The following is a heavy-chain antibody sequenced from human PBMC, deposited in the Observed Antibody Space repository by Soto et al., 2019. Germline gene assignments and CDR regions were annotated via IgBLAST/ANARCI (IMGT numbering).Heavy chain of an antibody. CDR3: ARDTLIRGYSGYVAYYYGMDV. CDR1: GYTFTSYA. V-gene: IGHV1-3*01. J-gene: IGHJ6*02. Sequence: GASVKVSCKASGYTFTSYAMHWVRQAPGQRLEWMGWINAGNGNIKYSQKFQGRITITRDTSASTAYMELSSLRSEDTAVYYCARDTLIRGYSGYVAYYYGMDVWGQGTTVTVSS. D-gene: IGHD5-12*01. CDR2: INAGNGNI.